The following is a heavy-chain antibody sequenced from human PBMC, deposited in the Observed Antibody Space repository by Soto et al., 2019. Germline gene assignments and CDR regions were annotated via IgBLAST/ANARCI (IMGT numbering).Heavy chain of an antibody. J-gene: IGHJ4*02. Sequence: PGGSLRLSCAASGFTLRSYSMSWVRQAPGKGLEWLATIKTDASEKKYVDSVKGRFTVSRDNAKNSLYLQMDSLRAEDTAVYYCARDSGYVMVSCVHKYIDFWGRGPLVTVSS. D-gene: IGHD2-15*01. CDR1: GFTLRSYS. CDR3: ARDSGYVMVSCVHKYIDF. CDR2: IKTDASEK. V-gene: IGHV3-7*01.